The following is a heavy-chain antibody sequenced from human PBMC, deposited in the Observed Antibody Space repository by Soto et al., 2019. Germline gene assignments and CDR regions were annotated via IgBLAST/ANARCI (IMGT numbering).Heavy chain of an antibody. D-gene: IGHD6-19*01. Sequence: QVQLVQSGAEDKKPGATVKVSCKASGYTFTSYAIHWVRQAPGHRPEWMGWIHAGNGNTKYPQNLQGRVTISRDTSASRAYMELSSLRSEDTAVYYCARESGSCGWYRLDYWGQGTLVMVSS. J-gene: IGHJ4*02. CDR1: GYTFTSYA. CDR2: IHAGNGNT. CDR3: ARESGSCGWYRLDY. V-gene: IGHV1-3*05.